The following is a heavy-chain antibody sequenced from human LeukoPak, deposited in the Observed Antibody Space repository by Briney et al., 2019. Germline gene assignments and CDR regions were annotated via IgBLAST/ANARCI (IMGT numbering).Heavy chain of an antibody. CDR2: IYTSGST. CDR3: ARENDSSGRYYYYYMDV. V-gene: IGHV4-4*07. J-gene: IGHJ6*03. D-gene: IGHD3-22*01. Sequence: SETLSLTCTVSGGSISSYYWSWIRQPAGKGLEWIGRIYTSGSTNYNPSLKSRVTMSVDTSKNQFSLKLSSVTAADTAVYYCARENDSSGRYYYYYMDVWGKGTTVTVSS. CDR1: GGSISSYY.